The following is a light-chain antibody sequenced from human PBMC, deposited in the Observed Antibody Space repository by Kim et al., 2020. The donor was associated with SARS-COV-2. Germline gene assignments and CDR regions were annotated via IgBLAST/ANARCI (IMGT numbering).Light chain of an antibody. CDR1: SGHSTNV. V-gene: IGLV4-69*01. J-gene: IGLJ3*02. CDR2: VNNDCSH. CDR3: QSWGV. Sequence: LEASDKPTCTRNSGHSTNVIAWHQQQQRKGPRYWMKVNNDCSHRKEDGIPARFSGYSSGAERYLTISSLQSVDEADYVCQSWGVFGGGTQLSVL.